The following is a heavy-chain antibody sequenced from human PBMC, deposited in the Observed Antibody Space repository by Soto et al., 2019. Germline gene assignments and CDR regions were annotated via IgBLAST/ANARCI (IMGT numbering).Heavy chain of an antibody. CDR3: XXDADTTGHYSHFDL. J-gene: IGHJ4*02. V-gene: IGHV3-30*02. CDR2: MHTGGNEK. CDR1: GFTFSYYG. D-gene: IGHD3-9*01. Sequence: QVQLVESGGGVVQPGGSLRLSCAASGFTFSYYGFHWVRQAPGKGLEWVAVMHTGGNEKYYVDSVKGRFTVSRDDXXXXXXXXXXXXXXXXXXXXXXXXDADTTGHYSHFDLWGRGALVAVS.